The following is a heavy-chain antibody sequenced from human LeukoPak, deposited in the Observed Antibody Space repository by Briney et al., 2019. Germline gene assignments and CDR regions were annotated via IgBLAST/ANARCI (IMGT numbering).Heavy chain of an antibody. J-gene: IGHJ3*02. V-gene: IGHV4-61*10. CDR3: ARSFLYDYVWGSYRLRSFDAFDI. Sequence: PSETLSLTCTVSNGSISSDTYFWSWIRQPAGTGLEWIGRMSSSGISTYNPSLKSRVTISVDTSKNQFSLKLSSVTAADTAVYYCARSFLYDYVWGSYRLRSFDAFDIWGQGTMVTVSS. CDR1: NGSISSDTYF. CDR2: MSSSGIS. D-gene: IGHD3-16*02.